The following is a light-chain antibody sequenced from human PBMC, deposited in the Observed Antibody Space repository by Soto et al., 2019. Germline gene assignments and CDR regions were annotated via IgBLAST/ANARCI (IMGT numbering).Light chain of an antibody. V-gene: IGKV3-11*01. CDR2: DAS. CDR1: QSVSSY. CDR3: QLRSNWPPALT. Sequence: EIVLTQSPATLSLSPGDRATLSCRASQSVSSYLAWYQQKPGQAPMLLIYDASNRATGIPARFSGSGSGTEFTLTISCLEPEDFAVYYCQLRSNWPPALTFGGGTKVEIK. J-gene: IGKJ4*01.